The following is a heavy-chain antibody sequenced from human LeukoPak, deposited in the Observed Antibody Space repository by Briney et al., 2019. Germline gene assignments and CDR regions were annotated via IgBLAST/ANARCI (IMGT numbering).Heavy chain of an antibody. CDR2: IYYSGST. V-gene: IGHV4-39*07. Sequence: SETLSLTCTVSGGSISSSSYYWGWIRQPPGKGLEWIGSIYYSGSTYYNPSLKSRVTISVDTSKNQFSLKLGSVTAADTAVYYCARGMGGSYLLIDYWGQGTLVTVSS. J-gene: IGHJ4*02. D-gene: IGHD1-26*01. CDR3: ARGMGGSYLLIDY. CDR1: GGSISSSSYY.